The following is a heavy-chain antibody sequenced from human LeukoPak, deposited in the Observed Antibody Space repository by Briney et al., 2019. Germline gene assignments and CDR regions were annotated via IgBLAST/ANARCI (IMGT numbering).Heavy chain of an antibody. V-gene: IGHV1-2*02. CDR3: ARSIVGATTYFDY. CDR1: GYTFTGYY. Sequence: ASVKVSCKASGYTFTGYYMHWVRQAPGQGLEWMGWINPNSGGTNYAQKFQGRVTMTRDTSISTAYMELSRLRSDDTAVYYCARSIVGATTYFDYWGQGTLVTVSS. D-gene: IGHD1-26*01. J-gene: IGHJ4*02. CDR2: INPNSGGT.